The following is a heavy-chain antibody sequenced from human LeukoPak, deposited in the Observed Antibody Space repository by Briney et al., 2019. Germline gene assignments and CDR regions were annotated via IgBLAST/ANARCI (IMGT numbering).Heavy chain of an antibody. CDR2: MYASGDF. V-gene: IGHV4-4*07. Sequence: SETPFLTCTVSGGSIGIYYWTWIRPSAGKGLEWLGRMYASGDFNYNPLLKSRVTMSVDTSKNQFSLKLSSVTAADTAVYYCARDSGSSWCGGDFDYWGQGTLVTVSS. D-gene: IGHD6-13*01. J-gene: IGHJ4*02. CDR1: GGSIGIYY. CDR3: ARDSGSSWCGGDFDY.